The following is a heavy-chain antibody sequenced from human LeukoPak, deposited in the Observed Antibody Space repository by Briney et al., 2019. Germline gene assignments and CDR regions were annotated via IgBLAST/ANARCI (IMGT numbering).Heavy chain of an antibody. CDR1: GFTFSSYS. D-gene: IGHD2-15*01. CDR2: ISSSGSYI. J-gene: IGHJ6*02. V-gene: IGHV3-21*01. Sequence: KPGRSLRLSCAASGFTFSSYSMNWVRQAPGKGLEWVSSISSSGSYISYPDSVKGRFTISRDNAKNSLCLQMNSLRDEDTAVYYCARVGCRGGSCSSRGDYYYGMDVWGQGTTVTVSS. CDR3: ARVGCRGGSCSSRGDYYYGMDV.